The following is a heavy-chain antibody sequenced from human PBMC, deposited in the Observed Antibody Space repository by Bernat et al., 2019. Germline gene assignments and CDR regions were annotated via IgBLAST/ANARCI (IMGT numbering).Heavy chain of an antibody. Sequence: QVQLVESGGGVVQPGRSLRLSCAASGFTFSSYAMHWVRQAPGKGLEWVAVISYDGSNKYYADSVKGRFTISRDNSKNTLYLQMYSLRAEDTAVYYCARDRSSGWYFDYWGQGTLVTVSS. CDR1: GFTFSSYA. CDR2: ISYDGSNK. D-gene: IGHD6-19*01. CDR3: ARDRSSGWYFDY. J-gene: IGHJ4*02. V-gene: IGHV3-30-3*01.